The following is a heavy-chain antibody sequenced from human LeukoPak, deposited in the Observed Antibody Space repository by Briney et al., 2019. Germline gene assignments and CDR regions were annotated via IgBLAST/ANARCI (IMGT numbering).Heavy chain of an antibody. CDR2: ISWNSGSI. J-gene: IGHJ4*02. V-gene: IGHV3-9*01. Sequence: GGSLRLSCAASGFTFDDYAMHWARQAPGKGLEWVSGISWNSGSIGYADSVKGRFTISRDNAKNSLYLQMNSLRAEDTALYYCAKGGSSGINYFDYWGQGTLVTVSS. CDR1: GFTFDDYA. D-gene: IGHD3-22*01. CDR3: AKGGSSGINYFDY.